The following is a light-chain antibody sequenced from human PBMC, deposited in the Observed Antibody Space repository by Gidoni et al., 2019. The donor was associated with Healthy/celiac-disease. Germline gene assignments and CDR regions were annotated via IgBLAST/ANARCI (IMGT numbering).Light chain of an antibody. Sequence: QPVLTQSSSASASLGSSVKLTCTLSSGHSSYIIAWPQQQPGKAPRYLMKLEGSGSYNKGSGVPDRFSGSSSGADRYLTISNLQFEDEADYYCETWDSNTPWVFGGGTKLTVL. CDR3: ETWDSNTPWV. V-gene: IGLV4-60*02. J-gene: IGLJ3*02. CDR1: SGHSSYI. CDR2: LEGSGSY.